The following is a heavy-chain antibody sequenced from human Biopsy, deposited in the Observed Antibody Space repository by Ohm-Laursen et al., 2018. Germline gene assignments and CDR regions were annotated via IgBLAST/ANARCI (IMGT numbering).Heavy chain of an antibody. Sequence: TLSLTCVVYGGSFTGYYWSWIRQPPGKGLEWIGEINHSGSTNYNPSLKSRVTISLDTSKNQLSLKLSSVTAADTAVYYYARESDSSGYYYRDYWGQGTLVTVSS. D-gene: IGHD3-22*01. V-gene: IGHV4-34*01. CDR2: INHSGST. CDR3: ARESDSSGYYYRDY. J-gene: IGHJ4*02. CDR1: GGSFTGYY.